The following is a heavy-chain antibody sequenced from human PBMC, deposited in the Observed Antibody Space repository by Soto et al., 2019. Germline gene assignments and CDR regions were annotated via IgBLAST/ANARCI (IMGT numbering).Heavy chain of an antibody. D-gene: IGHD6-6*01. CDR3: ARWDIAARIFDY. V-gene: IGHV4-59*01. CDR2: IYYSGST. Sequence: KTSETLSLTCTVSGGSISSYYWSWIRQPPGKGLEWIGYIYYSGSTNYNPSLKSRVTISVDTSKNQFSLKLSSVTAADTAVYYCARWDIAARIFDYWGQGTLVTVSS. CDR1: GGSISSYY. J-gene: IGHJ4*02.